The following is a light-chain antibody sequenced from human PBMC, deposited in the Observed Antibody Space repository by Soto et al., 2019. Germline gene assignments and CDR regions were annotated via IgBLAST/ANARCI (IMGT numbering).Light chain of an antibody. Sequence: HSLLTHPDSVSESPGQSITISGAGTSRDVGGYNHVSWYQQHADKAPKLLIHEVSNRPSGVSNRFSGSKSGNTASLTISGLQAEDEADYYCTPYTSISTYVFGTGTKVTVL. V-gene: IGLV2-14*01. CDR2: EVS. CDR3: TPYTSISTYV. CDR1: SRDVGGYNH. J-gene: IGLJ1*01.